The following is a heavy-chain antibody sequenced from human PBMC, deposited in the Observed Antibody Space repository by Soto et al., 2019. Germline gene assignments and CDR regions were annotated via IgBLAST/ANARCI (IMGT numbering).Heavy chain of an antibody. CDR3: ARGQCSSTSCYSGLVWFDP. V-gene: IGHV4-59*12. CDR2: IYYSGST. Sequence: TSETLSLTCTVSGGSISSYYWSWIRQPPGKGLEWIGYIYYSGSTNHNPSLKSRVTISIDTSKNQFSLKLSSVTAADTAVYYCARGQCSSTSCYSGLVWFDPWGQGTLVTVSS. D-gene: IGHD2-2*01. J-gene: IGHJ5*02. CDR1: GGSISSYY.